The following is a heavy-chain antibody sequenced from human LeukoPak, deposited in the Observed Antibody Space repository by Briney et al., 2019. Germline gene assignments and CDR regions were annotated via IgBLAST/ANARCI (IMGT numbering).Heavy chain of an antibody. CDR2: ISGSGGST. Sequence: GGSLRLSCAASGFTFSNAWMSWVRQAPGKGLEWVSAISGSGGSTYYADSVKGRFTISRDNSKNTLYLQMNSLRAEDTAVYYCAKIDVGAFDYWGQGTLVTVSS. D-gene: IGHD1-26*01. CDR3: AKIDVGAFDY. V-gene: IGHV3-23*01. CDR1: GFTFSNAW. J-gene: IGHJ4*02.